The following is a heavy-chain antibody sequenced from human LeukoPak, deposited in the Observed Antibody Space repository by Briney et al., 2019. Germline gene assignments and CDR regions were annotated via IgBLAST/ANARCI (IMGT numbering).Heavy chain of an antibody. CDR2: FDPEDGET. D-gene: IGHD2-15*01. CDR3: AADYSRGSGGSFEY. Sequence: ASVKVSCKVSGYTLTELSIHWVRQAPGKGLEWMGGFDPEDGETIYAQKFQGRVTMTEDTSTDTAYMELSSLRSEDTALYYCAADYSRGSGGSFEYWGQGTLVTVSS. V-gene: IGHV1-24*01. J-gene: IGHJ4*02. CDR1: GYTLTELS.